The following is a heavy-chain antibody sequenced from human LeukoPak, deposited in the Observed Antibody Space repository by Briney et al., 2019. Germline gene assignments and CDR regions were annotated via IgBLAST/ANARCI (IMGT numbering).Heavy chain of an antibody. CDR1: GYTFTSYD. J-gene: IGHJ3*02. CDR2: INPNSGGT. CDR3: ARPLRWLHLDAFDI. V-gene: IGHV1-2*06. Sequence: ASVKVSCKASGYTFTSYDINWVRQATGQGLEWMGRINPNSGGTNYAQKFQGRVTMTRDTSISTAYMELSRLRSDDTAVYYCARPLRWLHLDAFDIWGQGTMVTVSS. D-gene: IGHD5-24*01.